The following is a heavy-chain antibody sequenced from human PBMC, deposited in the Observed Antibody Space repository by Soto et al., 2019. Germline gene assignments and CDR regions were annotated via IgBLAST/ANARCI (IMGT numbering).Heavy chain of an antibody. CDR3: TTSPAVH. Sequence: DVQLVESGGGWVKPGGSLRVSCEVFEFNFNDAWMSWVRQAPGKGLEWVGRIKSKTDGETTDYAEPVKGRFTISRDDSKNMLFLQMNRLKIEESAMYYCTTSPAVHWGQGTMVTVSS. CDR1: EFNFNDAW. CDR2: IKSKTDGETT. J-gene: IGHJ3*01. D-gene: IGHD2-21*02. V-gene: IGHV3-15*01.